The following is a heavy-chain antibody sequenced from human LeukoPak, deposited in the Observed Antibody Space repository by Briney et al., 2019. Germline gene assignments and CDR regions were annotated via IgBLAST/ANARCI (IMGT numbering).Heavy chain of an antibody. Sequence: GGSLRLSCAASRFTFSDYWMSWVRQAPGKGLEWVANTKQDGSEKYYMDSVKGRFTISRDNAKNSLYLQMNSLRVEDTAVYFCARERNTAIVTAFDVWGQGTMVTVSS. CDR2: TKQDGSEK. J-gene: IGHJ3*01. CDR3: ARERNTAIVTAFDV. V-gene: IGHV3-7*01. D-gene: IGHD5-18*01. CDR1: RFTFSDYW.